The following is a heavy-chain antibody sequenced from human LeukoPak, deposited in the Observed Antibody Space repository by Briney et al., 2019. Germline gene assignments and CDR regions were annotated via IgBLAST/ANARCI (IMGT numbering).Heavy chain of an antibody. V-gene: IGHV1-46*01. CDR3: ARAPTKVGYTSRELGHWYFDL. D-gene: IGHD6-13*01. CDR1: GYTFTSNY. Sequence: GASVKVSCKAFGYTFTSNYMHWVRQAPGQGPEWMGVISPSGGSTNYAQKFQGRVTLTRDMSTSTDYLELSSLRYEDTAVYYCARAPTKVGYTSRELGHWYFDLWGRGTLVTVSS. J-gene: IGHJ2*01. CDR2: ISPSGGST.